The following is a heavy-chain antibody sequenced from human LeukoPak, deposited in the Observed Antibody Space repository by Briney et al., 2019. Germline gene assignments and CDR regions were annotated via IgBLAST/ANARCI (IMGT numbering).Heavy chain of an antibody. V-gene: IGHV4-34*01. CDR2: INHSGST. D-gene: IGHD3-3*01. CDR1: GGSFSVHY. CDR3: ASGQYYDLWSGYYVD. J-gene: IGHJ4*02. Sequence: SETQSLTCAVYGGSFSVHYWSWIRQPPGKGLEWIGEINHSGSTNYNPSLESRVTISVDTSKNHFSLKLSSVTAADTAVYYCASGQYYDLWSGYYVDWGQGTLVALSA.